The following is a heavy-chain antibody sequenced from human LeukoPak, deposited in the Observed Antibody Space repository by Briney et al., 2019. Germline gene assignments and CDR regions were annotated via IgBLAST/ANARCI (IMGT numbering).Heavy chain of an antibody. CDR3: ARGGSYSSAGQH. Sequence: PSQTLSLTCTVSGGSISSGGYYWSWIRQHPGKGLEWIGYIYYSGSTYYNLSLKSRVTISVDTSKNQFSLKLSSVTAADTAVYYCARGGSYSSAGQHWGQGTLVTVSS. J-gene: IGHJ1*01. CDR1: GGSISSGGYY. V-gene: IGHV4-31*03. D-gene: IGHD6-25*01. CDR2: IYYSGST.